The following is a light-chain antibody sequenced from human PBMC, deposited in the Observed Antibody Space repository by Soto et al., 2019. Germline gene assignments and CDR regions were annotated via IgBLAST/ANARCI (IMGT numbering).Light chain of an antibody. CDR1: SSDVGGYNY. CDR3: CSYAGSL. J-gene: IGLJ2*01. V-gene: IGLV2-11*01. Sequence: QSALTQPRSVSGSPGQSVTISCTGTSSDVGGYNYVSWYQHHPGKPPKLMIYDVSKRPSGVPDRFSGSKSGNTASLIISGLQAEDEADYYCCSYAGSLFGGGTKLTVL. CDR2: DVS.